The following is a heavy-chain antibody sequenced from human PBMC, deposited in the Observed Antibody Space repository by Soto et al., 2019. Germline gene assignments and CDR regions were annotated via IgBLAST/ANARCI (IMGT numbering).Heavy chain of an antibody. D-gene: IGHD5-12*01. J-gene: IGHJ3*02. CDR3: ARAPIGLHAFDI. CDR1: GGSISSGGYY. CDR2: IYYSGST. V-gene: IGHV4-31*03. Sequence: SETLSLTCTVSGGSISSGGYYWSWIRQHPGKGLEWIGYIYYSGSTYYNPSLKSRVTISVDTSKNQFSLKLSSVTAADTAVYYCARAPIGLHAFDIGGQGTMVTVSS.